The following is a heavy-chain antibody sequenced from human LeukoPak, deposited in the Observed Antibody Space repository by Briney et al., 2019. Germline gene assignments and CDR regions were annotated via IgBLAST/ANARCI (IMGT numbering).Heavy chain of an antibody. CDR3: AKGEMATIPGDIDY. Sequence: PGGSLRLSCAASGFTFSSYGMHWVRQAPGKGLEWVAFIRYDGSNKYYADSVKGRFTISRDNSKNTLYLQMNSLRAEDTAVYYCAKGEMATIPGDIDYWGQGTLVTVSS. D-gene: IGHD5-24*01. CDR2: IRYDGSNK. CDR1: GFTFSSYG. V-gene: IGHV3-30*02. J-gene: IGHJ4*02.